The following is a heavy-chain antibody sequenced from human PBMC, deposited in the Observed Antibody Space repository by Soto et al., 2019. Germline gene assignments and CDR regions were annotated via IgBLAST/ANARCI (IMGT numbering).Heavy chain of an antibody. V-gene: IGHV3-21*01. D-gene: IGHD2-8*01. CDR3: ARDPSPLVSGVDIDY. CDR1: GFTFSSYS. CDR2: ISSSSSYI. J-gene: IGHJ4*02. Sequence: EVQLVESGGGLVKPGGSLRLSCAASGFTFSSYSMNWVRQAPGKGLEWVSSISSSSSYIYYADSVKGRFTIARDNTKNSLYLQMNSLRAEDTAVYYCARDPSPLVSGVDIDYWGQGTLVTVSS.